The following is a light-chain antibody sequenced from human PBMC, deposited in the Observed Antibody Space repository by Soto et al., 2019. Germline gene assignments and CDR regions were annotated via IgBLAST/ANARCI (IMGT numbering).Light chain of an antibody. J-gene: IGKJ1*01. CDR1: QSVRTY. CDR3: QQYDDWPQT. Sequence: EIVMTQSPATLSVSPGERATLSCGASQSVRTYLVWYQQKPGQAPRLLIHGASTRAPGIPARFSGSGSGTDFTLTISSLQSEDFAVYYCQQYDDWPQTFGQGTKVDIK. CDR2: GAS. V-gene: IGKV3-15*01.